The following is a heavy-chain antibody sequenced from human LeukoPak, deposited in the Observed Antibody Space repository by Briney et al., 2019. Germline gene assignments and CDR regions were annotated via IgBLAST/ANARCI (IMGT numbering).Heavy chain of an antibody. CDR3: ARDRMDTGTYFDY. D-gene: IGHD5-18*01. CDR2: ISTYNGNT. CDR1: GYTFTTYG. Sequence: ASVKVSCKASGYTFTTYGITWVRQAPGQGLEWMGWISTYNGNTNYAQKLQGRVTMTTDTSTSTAYMELRSLRSDDTAMYYCARDRMDTGTYFDYWGQGTLVTVSS. J-gene: IGHJ4*02. V-gene: IGHV1-18*01.